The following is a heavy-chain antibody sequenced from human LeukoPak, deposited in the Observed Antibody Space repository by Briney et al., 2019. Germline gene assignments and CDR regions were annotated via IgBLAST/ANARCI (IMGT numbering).Heavy chain of an antibody. CDR1: GFIFSSYS. J-gene: IGHJ3*02. CDR3: ARESQGYCSSTSCYALGAFDI. CDR2: ISSSSSYI. V-gene: IGHV3-21*01. Sequence: PGGSLRLSCAASGFIFSSYSMNWVRQAPGKGLEWVSSISSSSSYIYYADSVKGRFTISRDNAKNSLYLQMNSLRAEDTAVYYCARESQGYCSSTSCYALGAFDIWGQGTMVTVSS. D-gene: IGHD2-2*01.